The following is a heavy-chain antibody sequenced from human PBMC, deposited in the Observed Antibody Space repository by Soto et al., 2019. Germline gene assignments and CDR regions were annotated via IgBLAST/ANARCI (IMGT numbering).Heavy chain of an antibody. Sequence: PSETLSLTCTVSGGSINTFYWSCVRRPAGKGLEGFGRIFSSGSTSFNPSPESRVAMSVDTSKNHFSLNLSSVTAADMAVYYCAREGSYSAYNFAHGIQLWSFDFWGQGALVTVSS. CDR2: IFSSGST. D-gene: IGHD5-12*01. J-gene: IGHJ4*02. CDR1: GGSINTFY. CDR3: AREGSYSAYNFAHGIQLWSFDF. V-gene: IGHV4-4*07.